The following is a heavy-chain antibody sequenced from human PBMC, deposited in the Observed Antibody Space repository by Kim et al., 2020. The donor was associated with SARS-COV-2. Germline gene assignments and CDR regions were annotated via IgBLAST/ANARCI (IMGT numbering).Heavy chain of an antibody. CDR3: AKETGEYTSSVFDY. CDR1: GFTFSSHA. Sequence: GGSLRLSCVTSGFTFSSHAMHWVRQAPGKGLEWVAIITYDGNTRYNTDSVQGRFTISRDNSKNTLYLQMDSLRVEDTAVFYCAKETGEYTSSVFDYWGQGPLVTVSS. J-gene: IGHJ4*02. D-gene: IGHD1-1*01. CDR2: ITYDGNTR. V-gene: IGHV3-30-3*01.